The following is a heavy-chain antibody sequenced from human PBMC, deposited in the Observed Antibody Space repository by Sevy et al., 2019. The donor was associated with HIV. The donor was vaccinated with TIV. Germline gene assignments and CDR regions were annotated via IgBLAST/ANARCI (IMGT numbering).Heavy chain of an antibody. J-gene: IGHJ4*02. CDR1: GYTFTSYG. V-gene: IGHV1-18*01. CDR2: NSAYNGNT. Sequence: ASVKVSCKASGYTFTSYGISWVLQAPGQGLEWMGWNSAYNGNTNYAQKLQGRVTMTTDTSTSTAYMELRSLRSDDTAVYYCARDPPSYDFWSGYYGDYWGQRTLVTVSS. D-gene: IGHD3-3*01. CDR3: ARDPPSYDFWSGYYGDY.